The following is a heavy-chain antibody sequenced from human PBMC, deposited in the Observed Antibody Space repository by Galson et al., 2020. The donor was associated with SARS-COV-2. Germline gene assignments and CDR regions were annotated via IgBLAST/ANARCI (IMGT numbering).Heavy chain of an antibody. D-gene: IGHD3-10*01. J-gene: IGHJ4*02. CDR2: ISSDGSNT. V-gene: IGHV3-30*04. CDR3: ASPRYHYGSGTTSPFDY. CDR1: GFTFSIYA. Sequence: ELDAGGSLRLSCAASGFTFSIYAMHWVRQAPGKGVEWVALISSDGSNTYYADSVKGRFTISRDDSENTLYLQMNSLRAEDTAVYYCASPRYHYGSGTTSPFDYWSQGTLVTVSS.